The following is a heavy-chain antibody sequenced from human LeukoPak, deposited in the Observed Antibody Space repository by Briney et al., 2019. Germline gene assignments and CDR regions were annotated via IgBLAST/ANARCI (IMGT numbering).Heavy chain of an antibody. V-gene: IGHV4-34*01. D-gene: IGHD5-18*01. J-gene: IGHJ4*02. Sequence: SETLSLTCAVYGGSFSGYYWSWIRQPPGKGLEWIGEINHSGSTNYNPSLKSRVTISVDTSKNQFSLKLSSVTAADTAVYYCARRSYGYSVSRYWGQGTLVTVSS. CDR1: GGSFSGYY. CDR3: ARRSYGYSVSRY. CDR2: INHSGST.